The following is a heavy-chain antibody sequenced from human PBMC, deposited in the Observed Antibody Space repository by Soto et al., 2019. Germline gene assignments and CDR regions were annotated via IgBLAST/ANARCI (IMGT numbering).Heavy chain of an antibody. Sequence: QVQLVESGGGVVQPGRSLRLSCAASGFTFSYHALNWVRQAPGKGLEWVAVISYDGDNKYIAESVKGRFTISRDNSKDPGSLPMNSLRTEDTAMYFCARGTTTSAFSAMDVWGQGTTVTVSS. D-gene: IGHD1-1*01. CDR2: ISYDGDNK. CDR3: ARGTTTSAFSAMDV. V-gene: IGHV3-30-3*01. CDR1: GFTFSYHA. J-gene: IGHJ6*02.